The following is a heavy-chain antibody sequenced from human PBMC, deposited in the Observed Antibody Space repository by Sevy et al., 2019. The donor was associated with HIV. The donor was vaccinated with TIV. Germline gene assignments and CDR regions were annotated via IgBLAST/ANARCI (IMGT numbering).Heavy chain of an antibody. D-gene: IGHD3-22*01. Sequence: GGSLRLSCAASGLSVSDNYMNWVRQAPGKGLELVSVIYSDGRTYYAGSVKGRFTISSDNSKNTLYLHMKNLRLEDTAVYDCARDRYYDASGYYYYYYGMDVWGQGTTVTVSS. CDR1: GLSVSDNY. CDR2: IYSDGRT. J-gene: IGHJ6*02. CDR3: ARDRYYDASGYYYYYYGMDV. V-gene: IGHV3-66*01.